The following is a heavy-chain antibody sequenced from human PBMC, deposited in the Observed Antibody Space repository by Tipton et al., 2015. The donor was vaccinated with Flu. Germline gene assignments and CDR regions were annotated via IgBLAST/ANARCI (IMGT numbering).Heavy chain of an antibody. Sequence: CASFTSHTYYWGWIRQPPGKGLEWLGSIYYSGTTYYNSSLKSRVTISVDTSKNQFSLNLTSVTAADTAMYYCARHRGGIVVVPAATYYFEYWGRGTLVTVSS. V-gene: IGHV4-39*01. D-gene: IGHD2-2*01. J-gene: IGHJ4*02. CDR2: IYYSGTT. CDR3: ARHRGGIVVVPAATYYFEY. CDR1: CASFTSHTYY.